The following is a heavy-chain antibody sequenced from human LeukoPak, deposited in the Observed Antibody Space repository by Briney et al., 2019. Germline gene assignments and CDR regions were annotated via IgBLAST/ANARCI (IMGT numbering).Heavy chain of an antibody. CDR1: GGSISSYY. J-gene: IGHJ6*03. CDR2: IYYSGST. Sequence: SETLPLTCTVSGGSISSYYWSWIRQPPGKGLEWIGYIYYSGSTNYNPSLKSRVTISVDTSKNQFSLKLSSVTAADTAVYYCARLTSMELGYCSSTSCYARRGYYYMDVWGKGTTVTVSS. V-gene: IGHV4-59*12. D-gene: IGHD2-2*01. CDR3: ARLTSMELGYCSSTSCYARRGYYYMDV.